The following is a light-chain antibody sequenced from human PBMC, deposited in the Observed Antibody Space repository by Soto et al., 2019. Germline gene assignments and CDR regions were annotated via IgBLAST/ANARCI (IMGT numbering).Light chain of an antibody. J-gene: IGKJ1*01. CDR2: KAS. CDR1: QSIDIW. Sequence: DIQMTQSPFTLSESVGDRVTITCRASQSIDIWLAWYQQKPGKAPKLLIYKASSLESGVPSRFSGSGSGTEFTLTISSLQPDDFASYYCQQYNGFSRTFGQGTKVEV. CDR3: QQYNGFSRT. V-gene: IGKV1-5*03.